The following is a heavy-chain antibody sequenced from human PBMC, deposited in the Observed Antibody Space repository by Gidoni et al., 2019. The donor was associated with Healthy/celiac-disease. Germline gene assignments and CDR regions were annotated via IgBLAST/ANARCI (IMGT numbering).Heavy chain of an antibody. Sequence: EVQLVQSGAEVKKPGASLRISWTGSGYSFTSYWISWVRQMPGKGLEWMGRIDPRYAYTNYSPSFHGHVTISAYKSISTAYLQWSSLKASDTAMYYCARHDGSGWSTGGWFDPWGQGTLVTVSS. J-gene: IGHJ5*02. CDR2: IDPRYAYT. V-gene: IGHV5-10-1*01. D-gene: IGHD6-19*01. CDR3: ARHDGSGWSTGGWFDP. CDR1: GYSFTSYW.